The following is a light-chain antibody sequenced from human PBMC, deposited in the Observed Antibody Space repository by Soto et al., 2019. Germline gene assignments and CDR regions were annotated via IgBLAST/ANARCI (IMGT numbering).Light chain of an antibody. CDR1: SSDVGGYNY. CDR3: SSYTSSSTRV. CDR2: DVS. Sequence: QSALTQPASVSGSPGQSITISCTGTSSDVGGYNYVSWYQQHPGKAPKFMIYDVSNRPSGVSNRFSGSKSGNTASLTISGLQAEDEADYSCSSYTSSSTRVFGRGTKLTVL. J-gene: IGLJ2*01. V-gene: IGLV2-14*01.